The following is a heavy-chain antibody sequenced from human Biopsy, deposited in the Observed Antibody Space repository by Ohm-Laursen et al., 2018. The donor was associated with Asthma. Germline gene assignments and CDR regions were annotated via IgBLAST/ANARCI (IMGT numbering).Heavy chain of an antibody. CDR2: IWYDGSIK. V-gene: IGHV3-33*01. D-gene: IGHD6-19*01. CDR3: ARDSYSSGLYDDFES. CDR1: GFTFSSYG. Sequence: SLRLSCAASGFTFSSYGMHWVRQAPGKGLEWVAVIWYDGSIKYYADSVKGRFSISRDNSKNTLYLQMNSLRAEDTAVYYCARDSYSSGLYDDFESWGQGTLVTVSS. J-gene: IGHJ4*02.